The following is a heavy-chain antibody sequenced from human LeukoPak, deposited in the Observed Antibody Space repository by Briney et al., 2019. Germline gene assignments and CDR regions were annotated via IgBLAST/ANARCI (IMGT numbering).Heavy chain of an antibody. D-gene: IGHD6-13*01. J-gene: IGHJ6*03. V-gene: IGHV4-39*01. Sequence: SETLSLTCTVSGGSISSSSYYWGWIRQPPGKGLEWIGSIYYSGSTYYNPSLKSRVTISVDTSKNQFPLKLSSVTAADTAVYYCARHPTRPAAGIYYYYMDVWGKGTTVTVSS. CDR1: GGSISSSSYY. CDR3: ARHPTRPAAGIYYYYMDV. CDR2: IYYSGST.